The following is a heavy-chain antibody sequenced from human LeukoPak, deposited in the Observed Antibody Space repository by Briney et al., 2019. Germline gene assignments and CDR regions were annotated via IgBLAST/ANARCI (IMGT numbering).Heavy chain of an antibody. CDR1: GGSISSYY. CDR2: IYYSGST. J-gene: IGHJ5*02. Sequence: SETLSLTCTVSGGSISSYYWSWVRQPPRKGLEGIGYIYYSGSTNYNPSLKSRVTISVDTSKNQFSLKLSSVTAADTAVYYCAREILPYCSSTSCYVGGWFDPWGQGTLVTVSS. D-gene: IGHD2-2*01. CDR3: AREILPYCSSTSCYVGGWFDP. V-gene: IGHV4-59*01.